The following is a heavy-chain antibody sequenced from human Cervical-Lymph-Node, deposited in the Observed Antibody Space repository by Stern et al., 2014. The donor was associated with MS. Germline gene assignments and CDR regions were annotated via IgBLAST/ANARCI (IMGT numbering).Heavy chain of an antibody. CDR2: ITAYNGDT. CDR1: GYTFTNYA. CDR3: ARFTLVSGSHNY. V-gene: IGHV1-18*04. Sequence: DQLVESGPEVKKPGASVKVSCNGSGYTFTNYAFSWVRQAPGQGLEWMGWITAYNGDTTYAPRFQGRVALTTEPSTATAYMELRSLRSDDTAVYYCARFTLVSGSHNYWGQGTLVTVSS. J-gene: IGHJ4*02. D-gene: IGHD3-10*01.